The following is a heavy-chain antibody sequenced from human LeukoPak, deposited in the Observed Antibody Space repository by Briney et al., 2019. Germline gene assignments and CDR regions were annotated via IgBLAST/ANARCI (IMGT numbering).Heavy chain of an antibody. D-gene: IGHD3-10*01. Sequence: GGSLRLSCAASGFTFSGYAMSWVRQAPGKGLEWVSAISGSGDSTYYADSVKGRFTISRDNSKNTLYLQMNSLRAEDTAVYYCAKSRYGSGSIFGYWGQGTLVTVSS. J-gene: IGHJ4*02. CDR1: GFTFSGYA. CDR2: ISGSGDST. V-gene: IGHV3-23*01. CDR3: AKSRYGSGSIFGY.